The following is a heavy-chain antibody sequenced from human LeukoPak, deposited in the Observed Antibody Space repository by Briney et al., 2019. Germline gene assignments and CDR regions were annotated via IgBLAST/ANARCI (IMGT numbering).Heavy chain of an antibody. CDR3: AKDGATAMAFDY. Sequence: PGRSLRLSCAASGFTFSSYGMHWVRQAPGKGLEWVAVISYDGSNKYYADSVKGRFTISRDSSKNTLYLQMNSLRAEDTAVYYCAKDGATAMAFDYWGQGTLVTVSS. CDR2: ISYDGSNK. V-gene: IGHV3-30*18. D-gene: IGHD5-18*01. J-gene: IGHJ4*02. CDR1: GFTFSSYG.